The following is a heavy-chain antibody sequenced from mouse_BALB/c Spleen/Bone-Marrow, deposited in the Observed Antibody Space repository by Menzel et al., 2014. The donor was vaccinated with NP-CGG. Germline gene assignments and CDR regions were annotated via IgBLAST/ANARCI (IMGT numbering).Heavy chain of an antibody. Sequence: EVQLQESGGGLVQPGDSLRLSCATSGFTFSDFYMEWVRQPPGKRLEWIAASRNKAKYYTTEYSASVKGRFIVSRDTSQSVLYLRMNALRAGDTAIYYCARDVGYGNYFVYWGQGTLVTVSA. J-gene: IGHJ3*01. CDR2: SRNKAKYYTT. CDR1: GFTFSDFY. V-gene: IGHV7-1*02. CDR3: ARDVGYGNYFVY. D-gene: IGHD2-10*02.